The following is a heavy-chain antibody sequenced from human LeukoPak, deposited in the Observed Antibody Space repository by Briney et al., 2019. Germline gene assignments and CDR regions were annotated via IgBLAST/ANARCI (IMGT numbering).Heavy chain of an antibody. J-gene: IGHJ4*02. Sequence: ASVKVSCKASGYTFTSYDINWVRQATGQGLEWMGWMNPNSGNTGYAQKFQGRVTMTRNTSISTAYMELSSLRSEDTAVYYRARDSITMVRGVPDYWGQGTLVTVSS. CDR2: MNPNSGNT. D-gene: IGHD3-10*01. V-gene: IGHV1-8*01. CDR1: GYTFTSYD. CDR3: ARDSITMVRGVPDY.